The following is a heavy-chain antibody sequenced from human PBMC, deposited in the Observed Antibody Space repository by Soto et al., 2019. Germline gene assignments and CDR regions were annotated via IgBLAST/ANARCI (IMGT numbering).Heavy chain of an antibody. CDR2: FHYSEST. D-gene: IGHD2-2*01. J-gene: IGHJ6*02. CDR1: GSSISSYY. Sequence: SETLSLTCTVSGSSISSYYWRWIRQPPGKGLEWIRTFHYSESTHYNPSLESRITISVDTSTNQFSLQVSYVTVADTAVYYCARLGWYCSSATCYGYYGMDVWGQGTTVTVSS. CDR3: ARLGWYCSSATCYGYYGMDV. V-gene: IGHV4-59*08.